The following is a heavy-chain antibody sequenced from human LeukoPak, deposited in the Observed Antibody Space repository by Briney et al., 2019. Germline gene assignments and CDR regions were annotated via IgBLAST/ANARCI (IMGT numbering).Heavy chain of an antibody. J-gene: IGHJ6*02. V-gene: IGHV3-30-3*01. CDR2: ISYDGSNK. CDR3: ARDLVSSWPRAPVYYGMDV. D-gene: IGHD6-13*01. Sequence: PGGSLRLSCAASGFTFDDYAMHWVRQAPGKGLEWVAVISYDGSNKYYADSVKGRFTISRDNSKNTLYLQMNSLRAEDTAVYYCARDLVSSWPRAPVYYGMDVWGQGTTVTVSS. CDR1: GFTFDDYA.